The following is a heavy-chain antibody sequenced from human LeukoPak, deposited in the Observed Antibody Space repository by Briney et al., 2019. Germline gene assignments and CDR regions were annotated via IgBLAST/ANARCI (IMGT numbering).Heavy chain of an antibody. D-gene: IGHD3-10*01. CDR2: IYYSGST. CDR1: GGSISSSSYY. CDR3: AREGLGGSGSYYPDY. Sequence: SETLSLTCTVSGGSISSSSYYWGWIRQPPGKGLEWIGSIYYSGSTYYNPFLKSRVTISVDTSKNQFSLKPSSVTAADTAVYYCAREGLGGSGSYYPDYWGQGTLVTVSS. V-gene: IGHV4-39*07. J-gene: IGHJ4*02.